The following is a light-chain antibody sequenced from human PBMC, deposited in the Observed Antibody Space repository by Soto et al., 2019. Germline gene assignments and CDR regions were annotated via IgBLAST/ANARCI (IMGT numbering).Light chain of an antibody. Sequence: EIVLTQSPATLSLSPGERATLSCRASQTVSSSLAWYQQKPGQAPRLLIYEASNRATGIPARFSGSGSGADFTLTISSLEPEDFALGACQQHINWPLTFGVGTKVEIK. V-gene: IGKV3-11*01. CDR1: QTVSSS. CDR3: QQHINWPLT. CDR2: EAS. J-gene: IGKJ4*01.